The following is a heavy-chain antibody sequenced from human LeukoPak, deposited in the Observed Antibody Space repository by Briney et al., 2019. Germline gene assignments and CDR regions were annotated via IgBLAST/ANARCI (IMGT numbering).Heavy chain of an antibody. J-gene: IGHJ4*02. CDR3: ARAPYSSNWYLDY. CDR1: GFTFTSYA. Sequence: GGSLRLSCAASGFTFTSYAMSWVRQAPGKGLEWVAVIYRSGTTYYADSVKGRFTISRDNSKNTVYLQMNSLRAEDTAVYYCARAPYSSNWYLDYWGQGTLVTVSS. V-gene: IGHV3-23*05. D-gene: IGHD6-13*01. CDR2: IYRSGTT.